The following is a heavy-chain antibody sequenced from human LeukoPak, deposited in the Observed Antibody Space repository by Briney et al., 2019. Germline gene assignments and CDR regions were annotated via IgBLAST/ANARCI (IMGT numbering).Heavy chain of an antibody. V-gene: IGHV4-34*01. Sequence: SETLSLTCAVYGGSFSGYYWSWIRQPPGKGLEWIGEINHSGSTNYNPSLKSRVTISVDTSKNQFSLKLSSVTAADTAVYYCARGQNTAMVQFDYWGQGTLVTVSS. J-gene: IGHJ4*02. CDR2: INHSGST. CDR1: GGSFSGYY. D-gene: IGHD5-18*01. CDR3: ARGQNTAMVQFDY.